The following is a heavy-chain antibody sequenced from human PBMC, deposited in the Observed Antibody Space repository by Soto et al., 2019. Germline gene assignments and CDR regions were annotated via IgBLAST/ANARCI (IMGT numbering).Heavy chain of an antibody. CDR3: ARDDYGGRHFDI. V-gene: IGHV3-21*06. D-gene: IGHD4-17*01. CDR2: IISNSNHI. J-gene: IGHJ4*02. CDR1: GFSFITYG. Sequence: EVQLVESGGGLVKPGGSLRLSCAVSGFSFITYGMNWFRQAPGKELEWVSSIISNSNHIFYADSVKGRFTISRDIAKNTLYLQMDSLRAGDTAVYYCARDDYGGRHFDIWGQGTLVTLSS.